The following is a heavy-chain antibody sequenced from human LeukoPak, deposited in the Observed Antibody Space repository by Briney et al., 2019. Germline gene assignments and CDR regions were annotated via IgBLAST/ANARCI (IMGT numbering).Heavy chain of an antibody. J-gene: IGHJ6*03. CDR1: GYPINSAYY. D-gene: IGHD2-2*01. Sequence: PSETLSLTCAVSGYPINSAYYWVWVRQPPGKGLEWIGSLYHPDSTYYNPSLESRVTMSVDTSRNQFSLKLSFVTAADTAVYYCARQYDSYFYYYLDLWGTGTTVTVSS. CDR2: LYHPDST. CDR3: ARQYDSYFYYYLDL. V-gene: IGHV4-38-2*01.